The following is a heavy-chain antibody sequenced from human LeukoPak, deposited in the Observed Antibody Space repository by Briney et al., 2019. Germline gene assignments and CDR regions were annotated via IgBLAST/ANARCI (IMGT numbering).Heavy chain of an antibody. CDR2: INHSGST. J-gene: IGHJ4*02. V-gene: IGHV4-34*01. D-gene: IGHD4-23*01. Sequence: GSLRLSCAASGFTFSSYWMSWIRQPPGKGLEWIGEINHSGSTNYNPSLKSRVTISVDTSKNQFSLKLSSMTAADTAVYYCARATVVTGLVYWGQGTLVTVSS. CDR3: ARATVVTGLVY. CDR1: GFTFSSYW.